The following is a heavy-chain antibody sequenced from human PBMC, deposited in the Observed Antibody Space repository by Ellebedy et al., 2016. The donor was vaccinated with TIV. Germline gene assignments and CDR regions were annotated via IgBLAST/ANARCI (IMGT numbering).Heavy chain of an antibody. J-gene: IGHJ4*02. Sequence: GESLKISCAASEFTFSNYWMHWVRQAPGKGLVWVSRINTYGSTDYADSVKGRFTISRDNAQNKLYLQMNSLRPEDTALYYCARGANDWYGIDYWGLGTLVTVSS. CDR1: EFTFSNYW. D-gene: IGHD3-9*01. CDR3: ARGANDWYGIDY. V-gene: IGHV3-74*01. CDR2: INTYGST.